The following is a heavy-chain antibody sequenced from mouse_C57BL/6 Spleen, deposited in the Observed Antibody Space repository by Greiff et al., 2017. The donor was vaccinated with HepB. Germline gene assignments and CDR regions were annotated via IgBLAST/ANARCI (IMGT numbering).Heavy chain of an antibody. CDR3: ARDAARFAY. Sequence: EVHLVESGGGLVKPGGSLKLSCAASGFTFSSYAMSWVRQTPEKRLEWVATISDGGSYTYYPDNVKGRFTISRDNAKNNLYLQMSHLKSEDTAMYYCARDAARFAYWGQGTLVTVSA. V-gene: IGHV5-4*01. CDR2: ISDGGSYT. CDR1: GFTFSSYA. J-gene: IGHJ3*01.